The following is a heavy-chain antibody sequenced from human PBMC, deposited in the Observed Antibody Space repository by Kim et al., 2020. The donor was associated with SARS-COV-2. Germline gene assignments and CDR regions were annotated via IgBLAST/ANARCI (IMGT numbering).Heavy chain of an antibody. CDR2: IYTSGRT. D-gene: IGHD3-16*02. CDR1: GDSLSSDY. CDR3: ASALGH. Sequence: SETLSLTCTVSGDSLSSDYWSWNRQPAGKGLEWIGRIYTSGRTNYNPSLQSRVTMSVDMSKNQFSLKLSSVTPADTAVYYCASALGHWGQGTLVTVPS. V-gene: IGHV4-4*07. J-gene: IGHJ4*02.